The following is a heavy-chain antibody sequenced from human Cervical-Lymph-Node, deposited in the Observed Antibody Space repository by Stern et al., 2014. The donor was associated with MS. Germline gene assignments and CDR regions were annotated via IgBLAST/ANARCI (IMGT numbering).Heavy chain of an antibody. V-gene: IGHV4-61*02. Sequence: QVQLVESGPGLVKPSQTLSLTCTVSGGSVGRGSYDWSWIRQPAGKGLEWIGRIYTTGSTYYHPSLKSRVSISIDPSKNQFSLKLTSVTAADTAVYYCARDKEDTNMAFRYFDNWGQGTLVTVSS. CDR1: GGSVGRGSYD. CDR3: ARDKEDTNMAFRYFDN. J-gene: IGHJ4*02. CDR2: IYTTGST. D-gene: IGHD5-18*01.